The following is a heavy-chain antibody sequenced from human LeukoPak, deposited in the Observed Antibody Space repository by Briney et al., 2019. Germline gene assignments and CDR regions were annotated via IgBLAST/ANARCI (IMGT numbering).Heavy chain of an antibody. V-gene: IGHV3-9*01. Sequence: PGGSLRLSCAASGFTFDDYAMQWVRQAPGKGLEWVSGISWNSGTIGSADSVKGRFTISRDYAKNSLYLQMNSLRAEDTALYYCAKDFVPRYDILTGLVDYWGQGTLVTVSS. J-gene: IGHJ4*02. CDR3: AKDFVPRYDILTGLVDY. CDR1: GFTFDDYA. CDR2: ISWNSGTI. D-gene: IGHD3-9*01.